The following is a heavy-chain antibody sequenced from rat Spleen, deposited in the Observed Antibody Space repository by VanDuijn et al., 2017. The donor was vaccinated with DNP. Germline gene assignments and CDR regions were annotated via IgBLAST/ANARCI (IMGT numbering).Heavy chain of an antibody. J-gene: IGHJ1*01. CDR1: GFIFSNYW. D-gene: IGHD1-2*01. CDR2: ISNTGGST. CDR3: ARGESNYIYWYFDF. V-gene: IGHV5-31*01. Sequence: EVQLVESGGGPVQPGRSLKLSCVASGFIFSNYWMTWIRQAPGKGLEWVASISNTGGSTYYRDSVKGRFTISRDNAKNTQYLQMDSLRSEDTATYYCARGESNYIYWYFDFWGPGTMVTVSS.